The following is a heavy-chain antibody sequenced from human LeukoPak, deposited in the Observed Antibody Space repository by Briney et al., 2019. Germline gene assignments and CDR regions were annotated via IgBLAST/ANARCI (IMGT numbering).Heavy chain of an antibody. V-gene: IGHV5-51*01. CDR2: IYPGDSDT. CDR1: GYRLMYHY. Sequence: GESLKISCKTSGYRLMYHYIAWVRQTPGKGLEWMGIIYPGDSDTRYSPSFEGQVIISADRSITTAYLQLTSLKASDSGMYYCARLPNSGADLTWFDPWGQGTLVTVSS. CDR3: ARLPNSGADLTWFDP. D-gene: IGHD3-10*01. J-gene: IGHJ5*02.